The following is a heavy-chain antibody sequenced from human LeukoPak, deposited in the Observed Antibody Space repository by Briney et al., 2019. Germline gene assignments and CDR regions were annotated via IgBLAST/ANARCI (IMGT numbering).Heavy chain of an antibody. J-gene: IGHJ3*02. D-gene: IGHD2-8*02. V-gene: IGHV4-59*01. Sequence: SETLSLTCTVSGGSISSYYWSWIRQPPGKGLEWIGYIYYSGSTNYNPSLKSRVTISVDTSKNQFSLKLSSVTAADTAVYYCARAPSGARPHTGTFDIWGRGTMVTVSS. CDR2: IYYSGST. CDR1: GGSISSYY. CDR3: ARAPSGARPHTGTFDI.